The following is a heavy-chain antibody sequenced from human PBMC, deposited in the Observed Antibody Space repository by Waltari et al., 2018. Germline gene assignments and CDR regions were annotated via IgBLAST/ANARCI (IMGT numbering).Heavy chain of an antibody. D-gene: IGHD6-6*01. V-gene: IGHV1-69*13. CDR3: ARDRGYSSSLNGYFDY. Sequence: QVQLVQSGAAVKKPGSSVTVSCKASGGTFSSYAISWVRQAPGQGLEWMGGSIPIFGTANYAQKFQGRVTITADESTSTAYMELSSLRSEDTAVYYCARDRGYSSSLNGYFDYWGQGTLVTVSS. J-gene: IGHJ4*02. CDR1: GGTFSSYA. CDR2: SIPIFGTA.